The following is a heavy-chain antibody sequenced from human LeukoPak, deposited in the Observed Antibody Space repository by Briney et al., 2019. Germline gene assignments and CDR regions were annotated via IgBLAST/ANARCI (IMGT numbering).Heavy chain of an antibody. CDR2: IYHSGSI. D-gene: IGHD6-13*01. J-gene: IGHJ5*02. CDR3: ARGGQSSSWRDWFDP. CDR1: GYSISSGYY. V-gene: IGHV4-38-2*01. Sequence: SETLSLTCAVSGYSISSGYYWGWIRQPPGKGLEWIGSIYHSGSIYYNPSLKSRVTISVDTSKNQFSLKLSSVTAADTAVYYCARGGQSSSWRDWFDPWGQGTLVTVSS.